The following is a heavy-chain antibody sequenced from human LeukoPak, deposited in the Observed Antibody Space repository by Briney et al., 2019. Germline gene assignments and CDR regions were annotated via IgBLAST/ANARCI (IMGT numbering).Heavy chain of an antibody. D-gene: IGHD3-9*01. CDR3: ARVPTVYDILTGYQSYYYGMDV. J-gene: IGHJ6*02. V-gene: IGHV4-59*01. CDR2: IYYSGST. CDR1: GGSISSYY. Sequence: SETLSLTCTVSGGSISSYYWSWIRQPPGKGLEWIGYIYYSGSTNYNPSLKSRVTISVDTSKNQFSLKLSSVTAADTAVYYCARVPTVYDILTGYQSYYYGMDVWGQGTTVTVSS.